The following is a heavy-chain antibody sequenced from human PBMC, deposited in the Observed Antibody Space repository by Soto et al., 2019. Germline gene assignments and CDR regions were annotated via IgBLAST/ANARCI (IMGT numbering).Heavy chain of an antibody. Sequence: SETLSLTCTVSGGTISSGDYYWSWIRQPPGKGLEWIGYIYYSGSTYYNPSLKSRVTISVDTSKNQFSLKLSSVTAADTAVYYCARSGYSYGPNPLLYWGQGTLVTVSS. V-gene: IGHV4-30-4*01. CDR2: IYYSGST. CDR1: GGTISSGDYY. CDR3: ARSGYSYGPNPLLY. D-gene: IGHD5-18*01. J-gene: IGHJ4*02.